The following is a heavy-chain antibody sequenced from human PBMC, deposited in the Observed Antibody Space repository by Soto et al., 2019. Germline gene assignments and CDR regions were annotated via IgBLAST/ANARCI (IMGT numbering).Heavy chain of an antibody. CDR2: IRSKANNYAT. V-gene: IGHV3-73*01. J-gene: IGHJ4*02. Sequence: EVQLVESGGGLVQPGGSLKLSCAASGFTFSDSAMHWVRQASGKGLEWVGRIRSKANNYATAYAASVKGRFTISRDDSKNTAYLQMNSLKSEDTAVYYCTSFRGSYHDSSGYYLSKWGRGTLVTVSS. CDR3: TSFRGSYHDSSGYYLSK. D-gene: IGHD3-22*01. CDR1: GFTFSDSA.